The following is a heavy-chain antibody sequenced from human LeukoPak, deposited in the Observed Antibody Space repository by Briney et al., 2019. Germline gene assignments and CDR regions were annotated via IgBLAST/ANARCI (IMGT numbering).Heavy chain of an antibody. D-gene: IGHD6-6*01. CDR1: GFTFSSYT. CDR2: ISSSSSCI. J-gene: IGHJ4*02. CDR3: AREEQLVRSADY. Sequence: GGSLRLSCAASGFTFSSYTMNWVRQAPGKGLEWVSSISSSSSCIYYADSVKGRFTISRDNAKNSLYLQMNSLRAEDTAVYYCAREEQLVRSADYWGQGTLVTVSS. V-gene: IGHV3-21*01.